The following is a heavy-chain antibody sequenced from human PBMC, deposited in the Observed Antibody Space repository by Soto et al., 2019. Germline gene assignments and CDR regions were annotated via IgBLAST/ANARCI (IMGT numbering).Heavy chain of an antibody. CDR1: GFSLSTSGVG. CDR3: ALDDILTGYLAFDY. J-gene: IGHJ4*02. CDR2: IYWDDDK. V-gene: IGHV2-5*02. D-gene: IGHD3-9*01. Sequence: QITLKESGPTLVKPTQTLTLTCTFSGFSLSTSGVGVGWIRQPPGKALEWLALIYWDDDKRYSPSLKSRLTITKDTSKNQVVLTMTNMDPVDTATYYCALDDILTGYLAFDYWGQGTLVTVSS.